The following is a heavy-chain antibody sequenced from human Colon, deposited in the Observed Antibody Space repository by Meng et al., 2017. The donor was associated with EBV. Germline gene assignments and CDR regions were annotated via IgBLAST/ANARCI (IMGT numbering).Heavy chain of an antibody. CDR2: IYHSGRT. CDR1: GGSISSGDYH. Sequence: QVQLQESGPGLVTPSQTLSLTCTVSGGSISSGDYHWSWIRQPPGKGLEWIGEIYHSGRTNYNPSVKSRVSMSVDKSQNHFSLRLSSVTAADTAVYYCTTLYGDSISWGQGTLVNVSS. V-gene: IGHV4-30-4*03. J-gene: IGHJ4*02. D-gene: IGHD4-17*01. CDR3: TTLYGDSIS.